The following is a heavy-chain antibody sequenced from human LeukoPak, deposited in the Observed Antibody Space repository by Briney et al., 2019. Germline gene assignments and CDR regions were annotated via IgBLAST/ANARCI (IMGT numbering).Heavy chain of an antibody. D-gene: IGHD2-2*01. CDR1: GFTFSSYD. CDR3: ARRSYCSSTSCSDAFDI. V-gene: IGHV3-13*01. CDR2: IGTAGDT. J-gene: IGHJ3*02. Sequence: GSLRLSCAASGFTFSSYDMHWVRQATGKGLEWVSAIGTAGDTYYPGSVKGRFTISRENAKNSLYLQMNSLRAGDTAVYYCARRSYCSSTSCSDAFDIWGQGTMVTVSS.